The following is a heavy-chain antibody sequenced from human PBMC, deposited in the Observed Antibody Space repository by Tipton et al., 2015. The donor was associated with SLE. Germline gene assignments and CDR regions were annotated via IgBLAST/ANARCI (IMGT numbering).Heavy chain of an antibody. CDR2: IYYSGRT. V-gene: IGHV4-31*03. CDR3: ARRGLAYYYGSGRALDI. CDR1: GGSISSGGYY. J-gene: IGHJ3*02. Sequence: LRLSCTVSGGSISSGGYYWSWIRKHPGKGLECIGYIYYSGRTYYNPSLKSRGTLSVDTSKSQFSLDLTSVTAADTAVYYCARRGLAYYYGSGRALDIWGQGTMVTVSS. D-gene: IGHD3-10*01.